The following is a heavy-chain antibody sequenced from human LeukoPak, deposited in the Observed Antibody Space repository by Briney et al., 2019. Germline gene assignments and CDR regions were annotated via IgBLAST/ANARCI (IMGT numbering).Heavy chain of an antibody. CDR2: IIPIFGTA. D-gene: IGHD2-21*01. CDR3: ARVADCGGDCYSWSPDY. J-gene: IGHJ4*02. CDR1: GGTFSSYA. V-gene: IGHV1-69*05. Sequence: SVKVSCKASGGTFSSYAISWVRQAPGQGLERMGGIIPIFGTANYAQTFQGRVTITTDESTSTAYMELSSLRSEDTAVYYCARVADCGGDCYSWSPDYWGQGTLVTVSS.